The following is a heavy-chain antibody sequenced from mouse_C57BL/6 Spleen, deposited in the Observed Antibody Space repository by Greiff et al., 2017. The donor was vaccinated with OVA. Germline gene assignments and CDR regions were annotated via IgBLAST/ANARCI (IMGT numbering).Heavy chain of an antibody. CDR2: IYPGSGST. CDR3: ARWGSSGSGFAY. D-gene: IGHD3-2*02. V-gene: IGHV1-55*01. J-gene: IGHJ3*01. Sequence: QVQLKQPGAELVKPGASVKMSCKASGYTFTSYWITWVKQRPGQGLEWIGDIYPGSGSTNYNEKFKSKATLTVDTSSSTAYMQLSSLTSEDSAVYYCARWGSSGSGFAYWGQGTLVTVSA. CDR1: GYTFTSYW.